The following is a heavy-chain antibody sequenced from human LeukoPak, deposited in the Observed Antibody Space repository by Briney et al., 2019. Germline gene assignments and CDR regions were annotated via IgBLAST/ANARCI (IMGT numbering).Heavy chain of an antibody. CDR3: ARGHPHYYDSSGYAN. CDR2: MNPNSGNT. D-gene: IGHD3-22*01. J-gene: IGHJ4*02. CDR1: GYTFTSYD. Sequence: GASAKVSCKASGYTFTSYDINWVRQATGQGLEWMGWMNPNSGNTGYAQKFQGRVTMTRNTSISTAYMELSSLRSEDTAVYYCARGHPHYYDSSGYANWGQGTLVTVSS. V-gene: IGHV1-8*01.